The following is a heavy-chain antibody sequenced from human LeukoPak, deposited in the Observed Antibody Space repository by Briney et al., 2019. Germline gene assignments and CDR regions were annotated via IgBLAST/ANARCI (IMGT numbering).Heavy chain of an antibody. D-gene: IGHD3-10*01. CDR3: AKDLYYGSGSPGNWFDP. CDR1: GFTFSSYG. Sequence: GGSLRLSCAASGFTFSSYGMHWVRQAPGKGLEWVAVISYDGSNKYYADSVKGRFTISRDNSKNTLYLQMNSLRAEDTAVYYCAKDLYYGSGSPGNWFDPWGQGTLVTVSS. J-gene: IGHJ5*02. V-gene: IGHV3-30*18. CDR2: ISYDGSNK.